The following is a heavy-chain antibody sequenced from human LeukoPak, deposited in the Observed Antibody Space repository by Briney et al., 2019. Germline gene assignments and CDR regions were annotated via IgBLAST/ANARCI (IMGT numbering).Heavy chain of an antibody. CDR3: ARGSGSRIAVAGTKGYNAY. D-gene: IGHD6-19*01. Sequence: ASVKVSCKPSGYTFTSYDINWVRQATGQGLEWMGWMNPNSGNTGYAQKFQGRVTMTRNTSISTAYMELSSLRSEDTAVYYCARGSGSRIAVAGTKGYNAYWGQGTLVTVSS. V-gene: IGHV1-8*01. CDR2: MNPNSGNT. CDR1: GYTFTSYD. J-gene: IGHJ4*02.